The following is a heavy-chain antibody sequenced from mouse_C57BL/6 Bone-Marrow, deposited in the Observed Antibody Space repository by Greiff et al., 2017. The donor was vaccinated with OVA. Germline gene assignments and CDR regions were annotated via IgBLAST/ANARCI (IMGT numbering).Heavy chain of an antibody. CDR1: GYSFTSYY. D-gene: IGHD3-2*02. CDR3: ARKDSSGTWFAY. CDR2: IYPGSGNT. V-gene: IGHV1-66*01. J-gene: IGHJ3*01. Sequence: VQLVESGPELVKPGASVKISCKASGYSFTSYYIHWVKQRPGQGLEWIGWIYPGSGNTKYNEKFKGKATLTADTSSSTAYMQLSSLTSEDSAVYYCARKDSSGTWFAYWGQGTLVTVSA.